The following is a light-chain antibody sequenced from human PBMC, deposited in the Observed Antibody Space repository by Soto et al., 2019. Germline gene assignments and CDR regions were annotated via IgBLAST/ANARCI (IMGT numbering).Light chain of an antibody. CDR2: GAS. CDR1: QSVSSN. J-gene: IGKJ4*01. Sequence: EIVITQAPATLSKYPGERATLSCRASQSVSSNLAWYQQKPGQAPRLLIYGASTRATGIPARFSGSGSGTEFTLTISSLQSEDFAVYYCQQYNNWPLTFGGGTKVDIK. V-gene: IGKV3-15*01. CDR3: QQYNNWPLT.